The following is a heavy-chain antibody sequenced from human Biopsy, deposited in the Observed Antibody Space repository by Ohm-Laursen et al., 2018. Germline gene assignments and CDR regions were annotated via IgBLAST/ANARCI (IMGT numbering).Heavy chain of an antibody. Sequence: SETLSLTCAVSGASISDYYCVWIRQPAGKGLEWIGLIFTSGSTTYNPSLRSRVTMSVDTSKNQFTLNLSSVTAADTAMYYCAKGYTDYSDSSGFSDYFHYWGQGTLVTVSS. V-gene: IGHV4-4*07. CDR2: IFTSGST. CDR1: GASISDYY. D-gene: IGHD3-22*01. CDR3: AKGYTDYSDSSGFSDYFHY. J-gene: IGHJ4*02.